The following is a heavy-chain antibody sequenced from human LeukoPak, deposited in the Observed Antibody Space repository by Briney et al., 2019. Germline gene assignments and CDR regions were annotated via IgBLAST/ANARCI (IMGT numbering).Heavy chain of an antibody. CDR1: GGSFSGYY. CDR3: ARHVVRGVIRDDY. CDR2: INHSGST. Sequence: SETLSLTCAVYGGSFSGYYWSWIRQPPGKGLEWIGEINHSGSTNYNPSLKSRITISVDTSKNQFSLKLSSVTAADTAVYYCARHVVRGVIRDDYWGQGTLVTVSS. D-gene: IGHD3-10*01. V-gene: IGHV4-34*01. J-gene: IGHJ4*02.